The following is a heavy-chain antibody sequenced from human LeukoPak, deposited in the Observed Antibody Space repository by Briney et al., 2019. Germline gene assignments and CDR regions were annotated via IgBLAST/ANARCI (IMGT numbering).Heavy chain of an antibody. CDR1: GFTFSTYW. CDR3: ARNQRRLDY. Sequence: GGSLRLSCAASGFTFSTYWMSWVRQAPGKGLELVANIKQDGSEKYYVDSVKGRFTISRDNAKNSLYLQVNSLRAEDTAVYYCARNQRRLDYWGQGTLVSVSS. V-gene: IGHV3-7*01. D-gene: IGHD1-14*01. CDR2: IKQDGSEK. J-gene: IGHJ4*02.